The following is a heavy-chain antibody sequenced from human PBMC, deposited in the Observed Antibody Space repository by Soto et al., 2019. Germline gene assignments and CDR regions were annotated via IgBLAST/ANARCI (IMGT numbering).Heavy chain of an antibody. D-gene: IGHD3-22*01. CDR1: GFTFSSYS. CDR2: SSSSSSYI. J-gene: IGHJ3*02. Sequence: GGSLRLSCAASGFTFSSYSMNWVRQAPGKGLEWVSSSSSSSSYIYYADSVKGRFTISRDNAKNSLYLQMNSLRAEDTAVYYCARWSSAHAFDIWGQGTMVTVSS. CDR3: ARWSSAHAFDI. V-gene: IGHV3-21*01.